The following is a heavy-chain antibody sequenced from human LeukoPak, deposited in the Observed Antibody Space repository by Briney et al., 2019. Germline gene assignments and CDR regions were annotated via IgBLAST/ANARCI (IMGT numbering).Heavy chain of an antibody. CDR1: GGSISSSSYY. CDR2: IYYSGST. CDR3: ARDSGSGPFLLGG. Sequence: SETLSLTCTVSGGSISSSSYYWGWIRQPPGKGLEWIGSIYYSGSTYYNPSLKSRVTISVDTFKNQFPLKLSSVTAADTAVYYCARDSGSGPFLLGGWGQGTLVTVSS. V-gene: IGHV4-39*06. D-gene: IGHD6-19*01. J-gene: IGHJ4*02.